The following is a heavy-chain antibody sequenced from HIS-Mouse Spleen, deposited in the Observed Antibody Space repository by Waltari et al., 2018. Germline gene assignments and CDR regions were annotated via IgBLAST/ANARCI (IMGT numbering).Heavy chain of an antibody. D-gene: IGHD4-17*01. J-gene: IGHJ5*02. V-gene: IGHV3-48*01. CDR3: ARDAPIDDDYGDHGRFDP. Sequence: EVQLVESGGGLVQPGGSLRLSCPASGFTFSSDSMNWVRQAHGQGLEWVSYISSSSSTIYYADSVKGRFTISRDNAKNSLYLQMNSLRAEDTAVYYCARDAPIDDDYGDHGRFDPWGQGTLVTVSS. CDR1: GFTFSSDS. CDR2: ISSSSSTI.